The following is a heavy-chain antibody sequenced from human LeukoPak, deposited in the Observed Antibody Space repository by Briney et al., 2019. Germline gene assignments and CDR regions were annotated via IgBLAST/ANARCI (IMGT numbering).Heavy chain of an antibody. J-gene: IGHJ4*02. Sequence: SETRSLTCTVSGDSISSSHYYWGWIRQSPGKGLEWIGSIYSGGVTHYNPSLNSRVTIFLDTSKNRFSLNLISVTATDTAVYYCVRDYSNFVQGDWGQGTLVTVSS. CDR1: GDSISSSHYY. V-gene: IGHV4-39*02. CDR3: VRDYSNFVQGD. D-gene: IGHD4-11*01. CDR2: IYSGGVT.